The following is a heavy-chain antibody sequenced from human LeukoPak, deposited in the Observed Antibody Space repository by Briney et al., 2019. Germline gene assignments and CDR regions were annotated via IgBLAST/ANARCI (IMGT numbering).Heavy chain of an antibody. J-gene: IGHJ4*02. CDR1: GFTFSDYA. D-gene: IGHD2-15*01. CDR3: SRHDSCIPF. CDR2: INDTGRTL. V-gene: IGHV3-23*01. Sequence: PGGSLRLSCVASGFTFSDYAMSWVRQAPGKGLEWVLGINDTGRTLYYTDSVKGRCTISRYNSKNTVFQQINDLRTEDVAVYFWSRHDSCIPFWGKGTLVAVT.